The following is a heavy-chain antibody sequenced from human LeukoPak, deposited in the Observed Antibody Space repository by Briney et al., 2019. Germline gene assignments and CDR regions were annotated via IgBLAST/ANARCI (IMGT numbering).Heavy chain of an antibody. CDR1: GASMNSDSYY. J-gene: IGHJ4*02. V-gene: IGHV4-61*02. Sequence: SETLSLTCTVSGASMNSDSYYWTWIRQPAGKGLEWIGRIYIYTTGSTNYNPSLKSRVTISVDISRNQFSLRLTSVTAADTAVYYCARDRGYGGNSGPFDYWGQGTLVTVSS. D-gene: IGHD4-23*01. CDR2: YIYTTGST. CDR3: ARDRGYGGNSGPFDY.